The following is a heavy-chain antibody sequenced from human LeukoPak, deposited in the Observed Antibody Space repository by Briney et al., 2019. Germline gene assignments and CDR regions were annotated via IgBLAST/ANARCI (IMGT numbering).Heavy chain of an antibody. J-gene: IGHJ4*02. CDR3: ARDNVYSYGYFDY. CDR1: GDSISSSNW. V-gene: IGHV4-4*02. Sequence: PSGTLSLTCAVSGDSISSSNWWSWVRQPPGKGLEWIGEIYHSGSTNYNPSLKSRVTISVDKSKNQFSLKLSSVTAADTAVYYCARDNVYSYGYFDYWGQGVLVTVSS. CDR2: IYHSGST. D-gene: IGHD5-18*01.